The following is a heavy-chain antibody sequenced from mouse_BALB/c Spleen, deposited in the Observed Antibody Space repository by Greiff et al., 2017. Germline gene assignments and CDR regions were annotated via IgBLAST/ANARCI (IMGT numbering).Heavy chain of an antibody. V-gene: IGHV5-4*02. J-gene: IGHJ4*01. CDR1: GFTFSDYY. CDR3: ARGEYGNNVFAMDY. D-gene: IGHD2-10*02. CDR2: ISDGGSYT. Sequence: EVQVVESGGGLVKPGGSLKLSCAASGFTFSDYYMYWVRQTPEKRLEWVATISDGGSYTYYPDSVKGRFTISRDNAKNNLYLQMSSLKSEDTAMYYCARGEYGNNVFAMDYWGQGTSVTVSS.